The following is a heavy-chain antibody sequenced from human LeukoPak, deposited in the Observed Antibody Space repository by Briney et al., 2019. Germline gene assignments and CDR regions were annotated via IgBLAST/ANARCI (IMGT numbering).Heavy chain of an antibody. J-gene: IGHJ4*02. D-gene: IGHD3-10*01. V-gene: IGHV3-11*01. Sequence: GGSLRLSCAASEFVFSDYYVSCIRQAPGKGLEWVSYISDSGSTIYYADSVKGRYTISRDNVKNSLYLQMNGLRAEDTAVYYCAREMEGDYGSGTFFDLWGQGNMVTVSS. CDR2: ISDSGSTI. CDR3: AREMEGDYGSGTFFDL. CDR1: EFVFSDYY.